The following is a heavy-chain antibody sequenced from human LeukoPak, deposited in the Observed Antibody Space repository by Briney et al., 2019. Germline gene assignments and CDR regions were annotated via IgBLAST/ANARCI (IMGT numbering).Heavy chain of an antibody. CDR1: GFTFSTFS. V-gene: IGHV3-7*05. D-gene: IGHD2-15*01. Sequence: PGGSLRLSCAASGFTFSTFSMSWVRQAPGKGLEWVANINQDGSEIYYVDSVKGRFTISRDNAKNSLYLQMNSLRSEDTAVYYCARDGGYCSGGSCYWVYWGQGTLVTVSS. CDR3: ARDGGYCSGGSCYWVY. J-gene: IGHJ4*02. CDR2: INQDGSEI.